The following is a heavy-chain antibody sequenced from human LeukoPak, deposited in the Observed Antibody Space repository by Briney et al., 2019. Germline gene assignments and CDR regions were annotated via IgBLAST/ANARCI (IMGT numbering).Heavy chain of an antibody. J-gene: IGHJ4*02. Sequence: GGSLRLSCAASGFTFSSYWMSWVRQAPGKGLEWVANIKQDGSEKYYVGSVKGRFTISRDNAKNSLYLQMNSLRAEDTAVYYCARDDDFGALDYWGQGTLVTVSS. CDR2: IKQDGSEK. CDR3: ARDDDFGALDY. CDR1: GFTFSSYW. V-gene: IGHV3-7*01. D-gene: IGHD4-17*01.